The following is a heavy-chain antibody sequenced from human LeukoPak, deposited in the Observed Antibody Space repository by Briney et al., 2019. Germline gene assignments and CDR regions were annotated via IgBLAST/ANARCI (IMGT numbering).Heavy chain of an antibody. CDR1: GGTFSSYA. CDR3: AREIHYYYYYMDV. D-gene: IGHD5-18*01. V-gene: IGHV1-18*01. J-gene: IGHJ6*03. CDR2: FSAYNGNT. Sequence: ASVKVSCKASGGTFSSYAISWVRQATGQGLEWRGWFSAYNGNTNYAKKLQGRVTMTTDTSTSTAYMELRSLRSDDTAVYYCAREIHYYYYYMDVWGKGTTVTVSS.